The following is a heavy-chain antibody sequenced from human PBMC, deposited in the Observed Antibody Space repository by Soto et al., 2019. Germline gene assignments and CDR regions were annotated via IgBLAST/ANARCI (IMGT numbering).Heavy chain of an antibody. J-gene: IGHJ6*03. CDR2: IIPILGIA. CDR1: GGTFSSYT. Sequence: SVKVSCKASGGTFSSYTISWVRQAPGQGLEWMGRIIPILGIANYAQKFQGRVTITADKSTSTAYMELSSLRSEDTAVYYCARDLKHYDILTGYYMDVWGKGTTVTVSS. CDR3: ARDLKHYDILTGYYMDV. V-gene: IGHV1-69*04. D-gene: IGHD3-9*01.